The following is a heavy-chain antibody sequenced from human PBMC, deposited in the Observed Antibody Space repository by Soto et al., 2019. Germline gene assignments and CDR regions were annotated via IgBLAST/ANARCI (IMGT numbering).Heavy chain of an antibody. CDR2: INHRGSS. CDR3: ARSDNRKYIYGVEV. Sequence: PSETLSLTCAFNVVSLSGYYWSCIRHSPGKGLEWIGEINHRGSSDYNPSLKSRVTISIDASKNHVTLELTSVTAADTAVYYCARSDNRKYIYGVEVWGQGTVVTVSS. V-gene: IGHV4-34*01. D-gene: IGHD2-15*01. J-gene: IGHJ6*01. CDR1: VVSLSGYY.